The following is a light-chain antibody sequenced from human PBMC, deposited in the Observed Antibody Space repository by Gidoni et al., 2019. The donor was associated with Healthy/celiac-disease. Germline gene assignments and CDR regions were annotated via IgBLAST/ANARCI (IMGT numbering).Light chain of an antibody. V-gene: IGLV2-14*01. Sequence: QSALTQPASGSGSPGQSITISCTGTSSDVGGYNYVSWYQQHPGKAPKLMIYEVSNRPSGVSNRFSGSKSGNTASLTISGLQAEDEADYYCSSYTSSSKVFGTGTKVTVL. CDR1: SSDVGGYNY. J-gene: IGLJ1*01. CDR2: EVS. CDR3: SSYTSSSKV.